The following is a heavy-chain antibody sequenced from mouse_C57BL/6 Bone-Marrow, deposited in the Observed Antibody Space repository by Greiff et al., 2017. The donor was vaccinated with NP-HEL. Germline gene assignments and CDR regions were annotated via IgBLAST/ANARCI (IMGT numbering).Heavy chain of an antibody. V-gene: IGHV1-64*01. CDR2: IHPNSGST. J-gene: IGHJ1*03. D-gene: IGHD1-1*02. CDR1: GYTFTSYW. CDR3: AGLWWYFDV. Sequence: QVHVKQSGAELVKPGASVKLSCKASGYTFTSYWMHWVKQRPGQGLEWIGMIHPNSGSTNYNEKFKSKATLTVDKSSSTAYMQLSSLTSEDSAVYYCAGLWWYFDVWGTGTTVTVSS.